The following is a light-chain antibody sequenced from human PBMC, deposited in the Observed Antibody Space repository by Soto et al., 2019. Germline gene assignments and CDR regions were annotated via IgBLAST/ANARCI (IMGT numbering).Light chain of an antibody. J-gene: IGLJ1*01. Sequence: QSVLTQPPSVSGSPGQSVAISCSGTSSVVGSYNRVSWYQQHPGTAPKLMIYEVSNRPSGVPDRFSGSKSGNTASLTISGLQAEDEADYYCNSYTTGNTYVFGTGTKVTVL. CDR3: NSYTTGNTYV. CDR1: SSVVGSYNR. V-gene: IGLV2-18*02. CDR2: EVS.